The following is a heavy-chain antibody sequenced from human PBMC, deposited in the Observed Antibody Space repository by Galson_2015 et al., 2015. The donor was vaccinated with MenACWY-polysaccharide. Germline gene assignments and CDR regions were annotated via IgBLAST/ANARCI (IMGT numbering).Heavy chain of an antibody. Sequence: DGSQKHYMDSVKGRFTISRDNAKNSLYLQMNSLRSEDTALYYCATGYSSIWHPYYFDCWGQGTLVTVSS. CDR3: ATGYSSIWHPYYFDC. J-gene: IGHJ4*02. V-gene: IGHV3-7*01. D-gene: IGHD2-2*01. CDR2: DGSQK.